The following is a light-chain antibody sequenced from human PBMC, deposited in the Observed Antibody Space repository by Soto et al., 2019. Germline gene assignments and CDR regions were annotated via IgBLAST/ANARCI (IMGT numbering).Light chain of an antibody. CDR1: QSVSSSY. J-gene: IGKJ3*01. V-gene: IGKV3-20*01. CDR2: GAS. Sequence: EIVLTQSPGTLSLSPGERVTLSCRASQSVSSSYLAWYQQSPGQAPRLLIYGASSRATGIPDRFSGSGSGTDFTLTISRLEPEEFAVYYCQQYGMSPFTFGPGTKVIS. CDR3: QQYGMSPFT.